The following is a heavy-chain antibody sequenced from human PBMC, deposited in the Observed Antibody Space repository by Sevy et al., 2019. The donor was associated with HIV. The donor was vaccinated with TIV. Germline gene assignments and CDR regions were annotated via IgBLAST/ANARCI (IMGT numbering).Heavy chain of an antibody. CDR1: VFIFNNYA. Sequence: GGSLRLSCAGSVFIFNNYAMSWVRQVPGKGLEWVSGINGNGDSTNYADSAKGRFTISRDNSKSTLYLQMNSLRAEDTAIYYCAKDYYDSVGYYFYPARPTAFDLSGQGTMVTVSS. V-gene: IGHV3-23*01. J-gene: IGHJ3*01. CDR2: INGNGDST. CDR3: AKDYYDSVGYYFYPARPTAFDL. D-gene: IGHD3-22*01.